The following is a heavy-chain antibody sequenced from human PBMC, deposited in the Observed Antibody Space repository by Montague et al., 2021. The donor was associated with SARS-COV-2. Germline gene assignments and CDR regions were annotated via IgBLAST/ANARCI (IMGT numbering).Heavy chain of an antibody. D-gene: IGHD3-10*01. J-gene: IGHJ6*02. CDR2: ISSSSSYI. CDR3: VRDPLDYGLWSSGSYYNAYYYYYGMDV. Sequence: SLRLSCAASGFTFSSYSVNWVRQAPGKGLEWVSSISSSSSYIYYADSVKGRFTISRDNAKNSLYLQMNSLRAEDTAVYYCVRDPLDYGLWSSGSYYNAYYYYYGMDVWGQGTTVTVSS. CDR1: GFTFSSYS. V-gene: IGHV3-21*01.